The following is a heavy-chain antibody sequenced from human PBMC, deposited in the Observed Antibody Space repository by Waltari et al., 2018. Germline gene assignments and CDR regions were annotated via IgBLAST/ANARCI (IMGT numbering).Heavy chain of an antibody. CDR1: AFTFTNSD. CDR2: ISASGVMK. CDR3: AKVISGSGWAGGS. J-gene: IGHJ4*02. V-gene: IGHV3-23*01. D-gene: IGHD6-19*01. Sequence: EVQLFESGGGLLQPGGSLSLSCAASAFTFTNSDFTWVRQAPGKGLEWVSLISASGVMKYYAESVKGRLTISRDNSKNMVYLQMISLRVEDTALYYCAKVISGSGWAGGSWGQGTLVTVSS.